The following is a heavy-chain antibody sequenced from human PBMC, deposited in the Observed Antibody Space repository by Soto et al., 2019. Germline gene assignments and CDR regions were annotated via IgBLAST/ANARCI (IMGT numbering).Heavy chain of an antibody. CDR1: GGTFSSYA. V-gene: IGHV1-69*01. Sequence: QVQLVQSGAEVKKPGSSVKVSCKASGGTFSSYAISWVRQAPGQGLEWMGGIITIPGTANYAQKFQGRVTITADESTSTAYMELSSVRSEDTAVYYCARSQGSSTSLEIYYYYYYGMDVWGQGTTVTVSS. D-gene: IGHD2-2*01. CDR3: ARSQGSSTSLEIYYYYYYGMDV. J-gene: IGHJ6*02. CDR2: IITIPGTA.